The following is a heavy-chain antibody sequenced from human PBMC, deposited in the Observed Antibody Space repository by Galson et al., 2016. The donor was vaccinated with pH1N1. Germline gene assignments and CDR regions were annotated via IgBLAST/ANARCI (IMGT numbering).Heavy chain of an antibody. D-gene: IGHD6-13*01. CDR3: AQVVRGSSWPSFDY. Sequence: SLRLSCAASGFTFNKYGVHWVRQAPGKGLEWVAVISYDGSNKYYADSVKGRFTISRDDSKNMLYLQMNSLRAEDTAVYYCAQVVRGSSWPSFDYWGQGTLVTVSS. CDR2: ISYDGSNK. CDR1: GFTFNKYG. J-gene: IGHJ4*02. V-gene: IGHV3-30*18.